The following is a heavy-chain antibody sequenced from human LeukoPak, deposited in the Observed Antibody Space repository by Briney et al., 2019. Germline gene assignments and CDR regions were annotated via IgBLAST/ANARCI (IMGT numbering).Heavy chain of an antibody. CDR1: GGSFSGYY. CDR2: INHSGST. D-gene: IGHD6-19*01. CDR3: ARDRDSSGWLYYYYGMDV. J-gene: IGHJ6*02. V-gene: IGHV4-34*01. Sequence: SETLSLTCAVYGGSFSGYYWSWIRQPPGKGLEWIGEINHSGSTNYNPSLKSRVTISVDTSKNQFSLKLSSVTAADMAVYYCARDRDSSGWLYYYYGMDVWGQGTTVTVSS.